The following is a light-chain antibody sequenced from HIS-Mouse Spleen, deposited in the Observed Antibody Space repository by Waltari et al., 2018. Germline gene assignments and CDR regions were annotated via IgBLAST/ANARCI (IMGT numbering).Light chain of an antibody. J-gene: IGKJ3*01. CDR2: KAS. CDR3: QQYNSYPT. Sequence: DIQMTQSPSTLSASVGDRVTITCRASQSISSWLAWYQQKPGKAPKLLIYKASNLESGVPSRFSGSGSGTEFTLTISSLQPDDFATYYCQQYNSYPTFGPGTKVDIK. V-gene: IGKV1-5*03. CDR1: QSISSW.